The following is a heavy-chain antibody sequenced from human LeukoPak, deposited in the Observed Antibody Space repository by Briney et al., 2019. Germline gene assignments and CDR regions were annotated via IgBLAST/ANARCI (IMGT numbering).Heavy chain of an antibody. D-gene: IGHD5-18*01. V-gene: IGHV4-59*08. CDR1: GASISSYY. CDR2: IYSSGRT. CDR3: ARVGYSPLGWFDP. Sequence: SETLSLTCAVSGASISSYYWSWIRQPPGKGLEYIGYIYSSGRTNYNPSLKSRVTISVDTSKNQFSLKLSSVTAADTAVYCCARVGYSPLGWFDPWGQGTLVTVSS. J-gene: IGHJ5*02.